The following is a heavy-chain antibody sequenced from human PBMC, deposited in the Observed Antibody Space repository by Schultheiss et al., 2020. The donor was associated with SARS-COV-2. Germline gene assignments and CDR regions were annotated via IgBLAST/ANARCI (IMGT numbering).Heavy chain of an antibody. V-gene: IGHV3-9*01. CDR2: ISWNSGSI. D-gene: IGHD5-12*01. CDR1: GFTFDDYA. CDR3: ARTKPSGYGTYYFDY. J-gene: IGHJ4*02. Sequence: GGSLRLSCAASGFTFDDYAMHWVRQAPGKGLEWVSSISWNSGSIVYADSVKGRFTISRDNAKNSLYLQMNSLRADDTALYYCARTKPSGYGTYYFDYWGQGTLVTVSS.